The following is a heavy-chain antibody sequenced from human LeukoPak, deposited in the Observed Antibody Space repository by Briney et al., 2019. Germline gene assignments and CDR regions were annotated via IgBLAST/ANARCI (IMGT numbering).Heavy chain of an antibody. CDR3: ALGRYSGGFQIH. D-gene: IGHD6-19*01. CDR1: GFTFRSYA. V-gene: IGHV3-23*01. Sequence: VGSLRLSCAASGFTFRSYAMGWVRQAPGKGREWVSAISGSGGSKYYADSVKGRFTISRDNSKNTLYLQMNSLRAEDTAVYYCALGRYSGGFQIHWGQGTLVTVSS. J-gene: IGHJ4*02. CDR2: ISGSGGSK.